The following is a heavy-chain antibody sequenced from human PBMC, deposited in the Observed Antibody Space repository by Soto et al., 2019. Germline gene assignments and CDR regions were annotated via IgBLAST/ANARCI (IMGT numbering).Heavy chain of an antibody. CDR3: ARSPPTYDYVWGSYRYAFDI. D-gene: IGHD3-16*02. Sequence: SETLSLTCTVSGGSISSYYWSWIRQPPGKGLEWIGYIYYSGSTNYNPSLKSRVTISVDTSKNQFSLKLSSVTAADTAVYYCARSPPTYDYVWGSYRYAFDIWGQGTMVTVSS. J-gene: IGHJ3*02. CDR2: IYYSGST. V-gene: IGHV4-59*08. CDR1: GGSISSYY.